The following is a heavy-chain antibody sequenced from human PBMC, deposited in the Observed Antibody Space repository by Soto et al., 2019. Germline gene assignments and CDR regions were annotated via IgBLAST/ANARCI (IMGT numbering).Heavy chain of an antibody. CDR3: VRGQAFDI. Sequence: QVQLQESGPGLVKPSQTLSLTCTVSGGSINSGDKYWSWIRQHPGKGLEWIGYIHYSGSTYYTPSLKSRAVISVDTSQNQFSLKLSSVTAADTAVCYCVRGQAFDIWGQGTLVTVSS. V-gene: IGHV4-31*03. CDR2: IHYSGST. CDR1: GGSINSGDKY. J-gene: IGHJ3*02.